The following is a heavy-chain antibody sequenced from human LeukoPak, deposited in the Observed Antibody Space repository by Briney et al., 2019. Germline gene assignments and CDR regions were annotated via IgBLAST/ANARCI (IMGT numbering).Heavy chain of an antibody. V-gene: IGHV3-48*02. Sequence: SGGSLRLSCAASGFTFSYYSINWVRQAPGKGLEWVSSVSGSGSTIYYADSVKGRFSMSRDNAKNSVYLQMTSLRDEDTAVYYCARGRGSSNYFDYWGQGTLVTVSS. CDR2: VSGSGSTI. CDR1: GFTFSYYS. J-gene: IGHJ4*02. CDR3: ARGRGSSNYFDY. D-gene: IGHD6-13*01.